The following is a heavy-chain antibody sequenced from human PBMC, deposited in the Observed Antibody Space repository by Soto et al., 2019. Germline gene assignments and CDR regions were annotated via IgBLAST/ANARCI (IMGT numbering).Heavy chain of an antibody. CDR3: ARNYDSSGYPRTLYGMDV. CDR2: INPNSGGT. Sequence: ASVKVSCKASGYTFTGYYMHWVRQAPGQGLEWMGWINPNSGGTNYAQKFQGWVTMTRDTSISTAYMELSRLRSDDTAVYYCARNYDSSGYPRTLYGMDVWGQGTTVTVSS. D-gene: IGHD3-22*01. J-gene: IGHJ6*02. CDR1: GYTFTGYY. V-gene: IGHV1-2*04.